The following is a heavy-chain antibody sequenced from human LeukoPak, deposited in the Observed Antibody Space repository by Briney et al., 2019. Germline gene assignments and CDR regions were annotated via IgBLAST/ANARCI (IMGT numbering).Heavy chain of an antibody. CDR1: GFTFRSYW. J-gene: IGHJ4*02. V-gene: IGHV3-74*01. D-gene: IGHD3-10*01. CDR3: AREHGSGSYYGVY. CDR2: ISSDGTSK. Sequence: GGSLRLSCAASGFTFRSYWMHWVRQAPGKGLVWVSRISSDGTSKSYADSVKGRFTISRDNSKNTLYLQMNSLRAEDTAVYYCAREHGSGSYYGVYWGQGTLVTVSS.